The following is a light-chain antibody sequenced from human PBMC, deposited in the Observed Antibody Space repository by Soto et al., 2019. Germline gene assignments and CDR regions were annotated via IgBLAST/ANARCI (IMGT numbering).Light chain of an antibody. Sequence: ILLTQSPSSLSASLGDRVTITCRASQGIDTSLAWYQQKPGKAPKLLIYAASNFQSGVPSRYRGSGSGTHFTLTISSLQPEDFATYYCQQLHGYPITFGQGTRLKIK. V-gene: IGKV1-9*01. CDR3: QQLHGYPIT. J-gene: IGKJ5*01. CDR2: AAS. CDR1: QGIDTS.